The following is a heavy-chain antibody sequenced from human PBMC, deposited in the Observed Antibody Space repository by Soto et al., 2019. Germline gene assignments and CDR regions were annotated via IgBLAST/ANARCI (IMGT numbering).Heavy chain of an antibody. CDR3: ARGGVWGSGSHLGWYFDL. J-gene: IGHJ2*01. V-gene: IGHV1-2*04. CDR1: GYTFTGYY. CDR2: VNPNSGGT. Sequence: QVQLVQSGAEVKKPGASVKVSCKASGYTFTGYYMHWVRQAPGQGLEWMGWVNPNSGGTNYAQKFQGWVTMTRDTSISTAYMELSRLRSDDTAVYYCARGGVWGSGSHLGWYFDLWGRGTLVTVSS. D-gene: IGHD3-10*01.